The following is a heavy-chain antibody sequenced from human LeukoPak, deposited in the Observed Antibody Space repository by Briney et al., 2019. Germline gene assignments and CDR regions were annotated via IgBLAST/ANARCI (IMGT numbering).Heavy chain of an antibody. Sequence: SETLSLTCTVSGASISSYYWSWIRQPPGKGLEWIGFGHYTGSSNYNPSLKSRVTISVDTSKSQFSLKLSSVTAADTAVYYCARHDNRGHFSLQYWGQGALVRVSS. D-gene: IGHD3-22*01. CDR3: ARHDNRGHFSLQY. J-gene: IGHJ1*01. CDR2: GHYTGSS. CDR1: GASISSYY. V-gene: IGHV4-59*08.